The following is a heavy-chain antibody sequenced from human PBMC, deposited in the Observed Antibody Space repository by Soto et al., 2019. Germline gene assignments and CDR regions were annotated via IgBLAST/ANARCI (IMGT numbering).Heavy chain of an antibody. V-gene: IGHV4-34*01. J-gene: IGHJ4*02. CDR2: INHSGST. Sequence: SETLSLTCAVYGGSFSGYYWSWIRQPPGKGLEWIGEINHSGSTNYNPSLKSRVTISVDTSKNQFSLKLSSVTAADTAVYCCAVRATSISYYDFWSGYPFDYWGQGTLVTVSS. CDR1: GGSFSGYY. D-gene: IGHD3-3*01. CDR3: AVRATSISYYDFWSGYPFDY.